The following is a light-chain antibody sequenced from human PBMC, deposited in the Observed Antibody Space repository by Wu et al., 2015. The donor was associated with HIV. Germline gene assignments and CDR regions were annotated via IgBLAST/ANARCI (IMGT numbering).Light chain of an antibody. Sequence: EIVLTQSPATLSLSPGERATLSCRASQSVSSYLAWYQQKPGQAPRLLIYDASNRATGIPARFSGSGSGTDFTLTISRLEPEDFAVYYCQQYATSPVTFGQGTKVDFK. J-gene: IGKJ1*01. CDR1: QSVSSY. V-gene: IGKV3-11*01. CDR3: QQYATSPVT. CDR2: DAS.